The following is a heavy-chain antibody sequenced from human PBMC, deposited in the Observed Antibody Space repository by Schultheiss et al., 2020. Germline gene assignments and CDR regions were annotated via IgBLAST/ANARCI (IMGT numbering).Heavy chain of an antibody. J-gene: IGHJ4*02. CDR2: IYYSGIT. D-gene: IGHD1-1*01. V-gene: IGHV4-61*08. CDR3: ARRSPLGYPKTAKPKFDY. CDR1: GGSISSGDYY. Sequence: SETLSLTCTVSGGSISSGDYYWSWIRQPPGKGLEWIGYIYYSGITNYNPSLKSRVTISVDTSKNQFSLKLSSVTAADTAVYYCARRSPLGYPKTAKPKFDYWGQGTLVTVSS.